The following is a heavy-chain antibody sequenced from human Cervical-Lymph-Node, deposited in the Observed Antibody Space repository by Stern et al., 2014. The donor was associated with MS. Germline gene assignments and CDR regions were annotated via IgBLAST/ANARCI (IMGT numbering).Heavy chain of an antibody. J-gene: IGHJ5*02. V-gene: IGHV1-2*02. D-gene: IGHD6-13*01. Sequence: QVQLVQSGAEVKKSGASVKVSCKTSGYNFIAYYMHWVRQAPGQGPEWMGWMNPNTGGTQYAKKFQGRVAMTGDPSIRTAYMELTGLTSDDTAVYYCARGVVEYSNSWADPWGQGSLVTVS. CDR1: GYNFIAYY. CDR3: ARGVVEYSNSWADP. CDR2: MNPNTGGT.